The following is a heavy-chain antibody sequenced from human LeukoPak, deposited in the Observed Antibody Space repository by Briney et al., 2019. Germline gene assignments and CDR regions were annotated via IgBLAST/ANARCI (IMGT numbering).Heavy chain of an antibody. CDR1: GFTFSSYW. Sequence: GGSLRLSCAASGFTFSSYWTHWARQAPGKGLVWVSRINSDGSSTTYADSVKGRFTISRDNAKNTLYLQMNSLRAEDTAMYYCVRQYSYDSSGYYPWDYWGQGTLVTVSS. D-gene: IGHD3-22*01. V-gene: IGHV3-74*01. J-gene: IGHJ4*02. CDR2: INSDGSST. CDR3: VRQYSYDSSGYYPWDY.